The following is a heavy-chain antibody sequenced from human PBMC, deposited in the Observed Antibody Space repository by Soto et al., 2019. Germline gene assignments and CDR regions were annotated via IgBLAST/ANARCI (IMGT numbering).Heavy chain of an antibody. CDR2: VYYTGST. J-gene: IGHJ4*02. CDR3: ARSVAVPGAHIDY. Sequence: SETLSLTCSVSGGSIIGSYCIFIRHSPGKGLEWLGYVYYTGSTNYSPSLRSRVSISVDTSKNEFSLRLSSVTAADTAVYFCARSVAVPGAHIDYWGQGTQVTVSS. CDR1: GGSIIGSY. V-gene: IGHV4-59*01. D-gene: IGHD6-19*01.